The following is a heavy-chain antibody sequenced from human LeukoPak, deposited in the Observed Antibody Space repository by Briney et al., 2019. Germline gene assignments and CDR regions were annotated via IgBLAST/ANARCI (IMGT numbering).Heavy chain of an antibody. CDR2: VSHSESS. J-gene: IGHJ5*02. CDR3: ARQGRWPLGWFDP. V-gene: IGHV4-59*08. D-gene: IGHD7-27*01. Sequence: SETLSLTCTVSGGSMNSYHWSWIRQSPGKGLEWIGYVSHSESSLYNPSFKSRVIISVDASKNQFSLSLTSVTAADTAVYYCARQGRWPLGWFDPWGQGTLVTVSS. CDR1: GGSMNSYH.